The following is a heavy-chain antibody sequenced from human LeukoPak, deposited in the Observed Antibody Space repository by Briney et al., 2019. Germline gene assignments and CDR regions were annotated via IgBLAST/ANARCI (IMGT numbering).Heavy chain of an antibody. Sequence: GGSLRLSCAASGFTFSNAWMSWVRQAPGKGREWGGRIKSKTDGGTTDYAAPVKGRFTISRDDSKNTLYLQMNSLKTEDTAVYYCTTEVLWFGESSYGMDVWGKGTTVTVSS. J-gene: IGHJ6*04. V-gene: IGHV3-15*01. CDR2: IKSKTDGGTT. CDR1: GFTFSNAW. CDR3: TTEVLWFGESSYGMDV. D-gene: IGHD3-10*01.